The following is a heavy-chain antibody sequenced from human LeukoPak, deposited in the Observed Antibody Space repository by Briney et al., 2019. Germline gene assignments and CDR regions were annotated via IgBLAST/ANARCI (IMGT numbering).Heavy chain of an antibody. V-gene: IGHV3-49*04. J-gene: IGHJ6*02. CDR1: GFTFGDYA. CDR3: TSSRLRFSYYAMDV. Sequence: PGGSLRLSSTASGFTFGDYAMSWVRQAPGKGLEWVGFIRSKAYGGTTEYAASVKGRFTISRDHSKSIAYLQMNSLKTEDTAVYYCTSSRLRFSYYAMDVWGQGTTVTVSS. D-gene: IGHD3-16*01. CDR2: IRSKAYGGTT.